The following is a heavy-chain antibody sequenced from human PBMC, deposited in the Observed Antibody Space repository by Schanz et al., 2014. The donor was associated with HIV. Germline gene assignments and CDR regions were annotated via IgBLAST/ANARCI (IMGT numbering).Heavy chain of an antibody. Sequence: QVQLVESGGGVVQPGRSLRLSCAASGFTFSNYGMNWVRQAPGKGLEWVAVISYDGSNKYYGDSSKGRFTISRDNSKTTLYLQMNSLRPEYTAVYYCAKDAGGAMDVWGQGTTVTVSS. D-gene: IGHD3-16*01. V-gene: IGHV3-30*18. CDR2: ISYDGSNK. CDR1: GFTFSNYG. CDR3: AKDAGGAMDV. J-gene: IGHJ6*02.